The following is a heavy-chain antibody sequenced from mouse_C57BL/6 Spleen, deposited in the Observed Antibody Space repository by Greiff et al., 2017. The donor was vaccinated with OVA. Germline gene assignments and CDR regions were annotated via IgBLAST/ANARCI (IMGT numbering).Heavy chain of an antibody. Sequence: VQLQESGPELVKPGASVKISCKASGYAFSSSWMNWVKQRPGKGLEWIGRIYPGDGDTNYNGKFKGKATLTADKSSSTAYMQLSSLTSEDSAFYFCARAIRLYGSRWCFASSGPGPTLPVSS. J-gene: IGHJ2*01. D-gene: IGHD1-1*01. CDR2: IYPGDGDT. V-gene: IGHV1-82*01. CDR1: GYAFSSSW. CDR3: ARAIRLYGSRWCFAS.